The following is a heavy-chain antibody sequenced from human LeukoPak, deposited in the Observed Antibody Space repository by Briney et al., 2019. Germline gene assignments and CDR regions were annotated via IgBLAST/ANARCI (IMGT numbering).Heavy chain of an antibody. CDR3: AKELWSWSFDY. V-gene: IGHV3-23*01. D-gene: IGHD2-8*02. Sequence: GGSLRLSRAASESTFSSYVMSWVRQAPGKGLEWVSGISASGGSTYYADSVKGRFTISRDNSKNTLYLQMNTLRAEDTAVYYCAKELWSWSFDYWGQGTLVTVSS. CDR1: ESTFSSYV. J-gene: IGHJ4*02. CDR2: ISASGGST.